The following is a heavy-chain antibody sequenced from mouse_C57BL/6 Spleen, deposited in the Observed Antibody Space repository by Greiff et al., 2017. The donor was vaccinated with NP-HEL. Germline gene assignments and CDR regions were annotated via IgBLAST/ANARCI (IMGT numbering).Heavy chain of an antibody. V-gene: IGHV1-64*01. CDR3: ARSTTVVGFDY. CDR1: GYTFTSYW. J-gene: IGHJ2*01. Sequence: QVQLQQPGAELVKPGASVKLSCKASGYTFTSYWMHWVKQRPGQGLEWIGMIHPNSGSTNYNEKFKSKATLTVDKSSSTAYMPLSSLTSEDSAVYYCARSTTVVGFDYWGQGTTLTVSS. CDR2: IHPNSGST. D-gene: IGHD1-1*01.